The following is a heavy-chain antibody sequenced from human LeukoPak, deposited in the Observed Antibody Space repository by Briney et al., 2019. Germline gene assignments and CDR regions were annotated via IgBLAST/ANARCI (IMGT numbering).Heavy chain of an antibody. CDR2: IYYSGST. Sequence: SETLSLTCTVSGGSISSGGYYWSWIRQHPGKGLEWIGYIYYSGSTNYNPALKSRVTISVDTSKNQFSLKMISVTPADTAMYYCARLDRSGRFRYFDYWGQGTLVTVSS. CDR1: GGSISSGGYY. J-gene: IGHJ4*02. CDR3: ARLDRSGRFRYFDY. V-gene: IGHV4-61*08. D-gene: IGHD1-26*01.